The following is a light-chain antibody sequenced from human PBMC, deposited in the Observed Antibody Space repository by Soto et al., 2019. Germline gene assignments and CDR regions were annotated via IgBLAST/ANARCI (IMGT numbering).Light chain of an antibody. J-gene: IGKJ4*01. CDR2: AAS. CDR3: QQRSNWPPLT. V-gene: IGKV3D-20*02. Sequence: EIVLTQSPGTLSLSPGERATLSCRASQSVSSSYLAWYQQKPGQAPRLLMSAASSRATGIPDRFSGSGSGTDFTLTISSLEPEDFAVYYCQQRSNWPPLTFGGGTKVEIK. CDR1: QSVSSSY.